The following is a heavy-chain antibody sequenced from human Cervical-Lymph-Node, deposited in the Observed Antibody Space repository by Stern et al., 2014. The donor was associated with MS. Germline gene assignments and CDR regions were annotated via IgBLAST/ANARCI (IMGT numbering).Heavy chain of an antibody. Sequence: ESGPTVMKPTQTLTLTCNFSGFSFSTSGVGLPWIRQPPGKTLEWLAVIYWDDVKRYNPSLKSRLTITKDTSENQVVLTMNNMDPVDTSTYFCAHQLSGSFDIWGPGTFVAVSS. D-gene: IGHD2-15*01. V-gene: IGHV2-5*02. J-gene: IGHJ3*02. CDR1: GFSFSTSGVG. CDR3: AHQLSGSFDI. CDR2: IYWDDVK.